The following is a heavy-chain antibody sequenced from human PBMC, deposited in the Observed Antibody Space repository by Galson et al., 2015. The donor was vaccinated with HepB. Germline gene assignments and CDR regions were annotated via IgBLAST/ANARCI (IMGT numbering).Heavy chain of an antibody. D-gene: IGHD1/OR15-1a*01. CDR3: ARGTRDGAFEI. CDR1: GFSCSGSW. CDR2: IKQVDSAK. J-gene: IGHJ3*02. Sequence: LSLSCAASGFSCSGSWLSWVRQAPGKGLEWVANIKQVDSAKYYVDSVKGRIAISRDNAKTSLYWQMNSLGAEDTAVYYCARGTRDGAFEIWGQGTMVTVSS. V-gene: IGHV3-7*03.